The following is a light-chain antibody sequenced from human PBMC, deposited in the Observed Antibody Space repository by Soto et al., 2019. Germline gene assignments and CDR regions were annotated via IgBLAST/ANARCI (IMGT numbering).Light chain of an antibody. V-gene: IGLV2-8*01. CDR3: SSYAGSNKVV. Sequence: QSALTQPPSASGSPGQSVTISCTGTSRDVGGYNYVSWYQHHPGKAPKLMLYEVSKRPSGVPDRFSGSKSGNTASLTVAGLQDEDEADYYCSSYAGSNKVVFGGGTKLTVL. J-gene: IGLJ2*01. CDR2: EVS. CDR1: SRDVGGYNY.